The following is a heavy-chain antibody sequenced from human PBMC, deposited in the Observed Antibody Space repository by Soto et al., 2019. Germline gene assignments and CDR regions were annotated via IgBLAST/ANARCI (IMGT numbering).Heavy chain of an antibody. V-gene: IGHV5-51*01. J-gene: IGHJ6*02. D-gene: IGHD5-18*01. CDR1: GYSCTSYW. CDR2: TYPGDSDT. CDR3: ARYGYSYGSDYYYGMDV. Sequence: PGESLKISCKGSGYSCTSYWIGWVRQMPGKGLEWMGITYPGDSDTRYSPSFQGQVTISADKSISTAYLQWSSLKASDTAMYYCARYGYSYGSDYYYGMDVWGQGTTVTVSS.